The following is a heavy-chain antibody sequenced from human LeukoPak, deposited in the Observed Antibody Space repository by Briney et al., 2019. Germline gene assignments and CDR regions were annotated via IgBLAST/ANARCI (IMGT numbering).Heavy chain of an antibody. V-gene: IGHV1-8*01. CDR3: ARGNNLPMDV. CDR2: MNPNSGNT. Sequence: GASVKVSCKASGDTFTSYDINWVRQAPGQGLEWMGWMNPNSGNTDYAQKFQGRVTMTRNTSISTAYMELSSLRSEDTAVYYCARGNNLPMDVWGKGTTVTVSS. J-gene: IGHJ6*04. CDR1: GDTFTSYD.